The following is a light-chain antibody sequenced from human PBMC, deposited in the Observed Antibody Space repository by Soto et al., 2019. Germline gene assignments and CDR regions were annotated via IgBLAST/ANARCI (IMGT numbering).Light chain of an antibody. CDR1: QTISTY. J-gene: IGKJ1*01. V-gene: IGKV1-39*01. CDR2: AAS. Sequence: DIQMTQSPSSLSASVGDRVTITCRASQTISTYLNWYQQKPGKAPKVLIYAASNLQSGVPSRFSGSGSGTDLTLTNSSLQPEDFATYYCQQTDTTPRTFGQGTKVEIK. CDR3: QQTDTTPRT.